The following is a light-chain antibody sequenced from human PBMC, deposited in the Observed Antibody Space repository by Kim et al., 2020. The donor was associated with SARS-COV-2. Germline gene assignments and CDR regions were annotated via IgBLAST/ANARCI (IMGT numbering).Light chain of an antibody. CDR1: SSNIGTTS. V-gene: IGLV1-44*01. CDR2: YNN. Sequence: GQGVSLSCSGSSSNIGTTSVNWYQQVPGTAFKLLIYYNNRRPSGVPDRFSGSKSGTSASLAISGLQSEDEGEYYCAAWDDSLNGPVFGGGTQLTVL. J-gene: IGLJ2*01. CDR3: AAWDDSLNGPV.